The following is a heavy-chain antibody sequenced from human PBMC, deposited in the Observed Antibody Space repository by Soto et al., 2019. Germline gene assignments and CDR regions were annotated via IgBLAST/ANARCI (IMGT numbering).Heavy chain of an antibody. J-gene: IGHJ4*02. CDR2: ISSSGVTT. D-gene: IGHD4-17*01. CDR1: GFTFSNYA. CDR3: AKHRGDYVALDY. V-gene: IGHV3-23*01. Sequence: GGSLRLSCAASGFTFSNYAMIWVRQAPGKGLEWVSTISSSGVTTYSADSVKGRLTISRDNSKNTLYLQMHSLRAEDTAIYSCAKHRGDYVALDYWGQGTLVTVSS.